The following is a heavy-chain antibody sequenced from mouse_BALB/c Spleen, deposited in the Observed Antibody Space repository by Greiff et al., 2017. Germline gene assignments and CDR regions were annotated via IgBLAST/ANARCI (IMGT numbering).Heavy chain of an antibody. J-gene: IGHJ2*01. CDR3: NGQGTATADY. Sequence: VQLKESGAELVRSGASVKLSCTASGFNIKDYYMHWVKQRPEQGLEWIGWIDPENGDTEYAPKFQGKATMTADTSSNTAYLQLSSLTSEDTAVYYCNGQGTATADYWGQGTTLTVSS. D-gene: IGHD1-2*01. V-gene: IGHV14-4*02. CDR2: IDPENGDT. CDR1: GFNIKDYY.